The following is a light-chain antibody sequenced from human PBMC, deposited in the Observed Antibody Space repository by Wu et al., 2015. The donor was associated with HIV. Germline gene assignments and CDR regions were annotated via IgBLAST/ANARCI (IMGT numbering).Light chain of an antibody. CDR1: HSVSSNY. CDR3: QQYGSSPPYT. J-gene: IGKJ2*01. V-gene: IGKV3-20*01. Sequence: EIVVTQSPATLSLSPGERATLSCRASHSVSSNYLAWYQQKPGQAPRLLLYGASSRATGIPDRFSGSGSGTAFTLTISRLEPEDFAVYYCQQYGSSPPYTFGQGTKLEIK. CDR2: GAS.